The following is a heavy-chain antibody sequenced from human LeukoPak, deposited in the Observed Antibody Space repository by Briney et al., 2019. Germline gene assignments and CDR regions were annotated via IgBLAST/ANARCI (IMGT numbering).Heavy chain of an antibody. Sequence: SETLSLTCSVSGGSISNYFWTWIRQPAGKGLEWIGRIYTSGSTNYNPSLKDRVTVSADTSRKQLFLKLTSVTAADTGMYYCAGQVASALDYWGQGILVTVSS. J-gene: IGHJ4*02. CDR2: IYTSGST. D-gene: IGHD2-2*01. V-gene: IGHV4-4*07. CDR3: AGQVASALDY. CDR1: GGSISNYF.